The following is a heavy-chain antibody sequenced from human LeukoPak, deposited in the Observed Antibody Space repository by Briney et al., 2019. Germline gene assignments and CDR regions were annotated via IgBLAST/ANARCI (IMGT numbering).Heavy chain of an antibody. Sequence: ASVKVSCKASGYTFTSYGISWVRQAPGQGLEWMGWINPNSGGTNYAQKFQGRVTMTRDTSISTAYMELSRLRSDDTAVYYCARGSGYGTDYWGQGTLVTVSS. D-gene: IGHD5-18*01. J-gene: IGHJ4*02. CDR3: ARGSGYGTDY. CDR2: INPNSGGT. CDR1: GYTFTSYG. V-gene: IGHV1-2*02.